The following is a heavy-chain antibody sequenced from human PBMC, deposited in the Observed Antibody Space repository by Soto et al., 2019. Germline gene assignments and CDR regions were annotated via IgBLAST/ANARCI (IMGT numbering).Heavy chain of an antibody. D-gene: IGHD3-10*01. CDR3: AKVGYGSGCYPNWFDP. V-gene: IGHV3-23*01. CDR2: ISGSGGST. Sequence: EVQLLESGGGLVQPGGSLRLSCAASGFTFSSYAMSWVRQAPGKGLEWVSAISGSGGSTYYADPVKGRFTISRDNSRNTLYLQMNSLRAEDTAVYYCAKVGYGSGCYPNWFDPWGQGTLVTVSS. J-gene: IGHJ5*02. CDR1: GFTFSSYA.